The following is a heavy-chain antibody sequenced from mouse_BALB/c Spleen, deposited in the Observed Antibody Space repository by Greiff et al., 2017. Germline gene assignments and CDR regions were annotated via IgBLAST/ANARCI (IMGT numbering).Heavy chain of an antibody. CDR3: ARPPYGSSLYYFDY. J-gene: IGHJ2*01. CDR1: GYTFSSYW. CDR2: ILPGSGST. V-gene: IGHV1-9*01. D-gene: IGHD1-1*01. Sequence: VQLQQSGAELMKPGASVKISCKATGYTFSSYWIEWVKQRPGHGLEWIGEILPGSGSTNYNEKFKGKATFTADTSSNTAYMQLSSLTSEDSAVYYCARPPYGSSLYYFDYWGQGTTLTVSS.